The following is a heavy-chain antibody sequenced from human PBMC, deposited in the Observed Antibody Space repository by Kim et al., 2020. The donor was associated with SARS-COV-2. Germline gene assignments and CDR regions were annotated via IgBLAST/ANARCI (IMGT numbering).Heavy chain of an antibody. D-gene: IGHD2-15*01. CDR2: ISGGGDTS. Sequence: GGSLSLSCPASGFSFDDYVMHWVRQVPGKGLEWVCLISGGGDTSYYADSVKGRFTISRDNSKNSLYLQMNSLRPEDTALYYCAKQSGIPVGWFFDLWGRGTPVTVSS. CDR3: AKQSGIPVGWFFDL. J-gene: IGHJ2*01. V-gene: IGHV3-43*02. CDR1: GFSFDDYV.